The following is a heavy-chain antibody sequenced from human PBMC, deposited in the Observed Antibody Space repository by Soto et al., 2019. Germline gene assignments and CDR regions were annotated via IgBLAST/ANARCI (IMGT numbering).Heavy chain of an antibody. CDR2: ISGSGGST. D-gene: IGHD3-22*01. Sequence: GGSLRLSCAASGFTFSSYAMSWVRQAPGKGLEWVSAISGSGGSTYYADSVKGRFTISRDNSKNTLYLQMNSLRAEDTAVYYCTSSRVKILPKWYYYYDSSGYYYHEAFDIWGQGTMVTVSS. CDR1: GFTFSSYA. J-gene: IGHJ3*02. CDR3: TSSRVKILPKWYYYYDSSGYYYHEAFDI. V-gene: IGHV3-23*01.